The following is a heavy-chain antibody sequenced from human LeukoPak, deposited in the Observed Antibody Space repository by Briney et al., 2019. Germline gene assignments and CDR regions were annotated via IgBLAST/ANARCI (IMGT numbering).Heavy chain of an antibody. V-gene: IGHV3-30*18. Sequence: PGGSLRLSCAASGFTFSSYGTHWVRQAPGKGLEWVAVISYDGSNKYYADSVKGRFTISRDNSKNTLYLQMNSLRAEDTAVYYCAKEARGMDVWGQGTTVTVSS. CDR3: AKEARGMDV. CDR2: ISYDGSNK. CDR1: GFTFSSYG. J-gene: IGHJ6*02.